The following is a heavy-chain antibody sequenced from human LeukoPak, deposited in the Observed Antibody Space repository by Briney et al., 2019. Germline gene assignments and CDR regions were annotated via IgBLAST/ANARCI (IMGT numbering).Heavy chain of an antibody. CDR2: IKGDASEK. CDR3: ARQAGVT. Sequence: AGGSLRLSCAVSGFSINNYWMTWYRQAPGKGLECVAHIKGDASEKYYLDSVKGRFTISRDNAKNPLYLQMNSLRAEDTAVYYCARQAGVTWGQGTLVTVSS. J-gene: IGHJ5*02. CDR1: GFSINNYW. D-gene: IGHD6-19*01. V-gene: IGHV3-7*01.